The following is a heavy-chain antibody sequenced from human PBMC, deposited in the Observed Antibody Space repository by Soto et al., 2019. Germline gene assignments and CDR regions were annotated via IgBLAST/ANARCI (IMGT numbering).Heavy chain of an antibody. V-gene: IGHV1-69*12. J-gene: IGHJ4*02. CDR3: ASLGHRRRGVKRSWYGQGVDY. CDR2: IIPIFGTA. CDR1: GGTFSSYA. Sequence: QVQLVQSGAEVKKPGSSVKVSCKASGGTFSSYAISWVRQAPGQGLEWMGGIIPIFGTANYAQKFQGRVTIAADESRSTADMALSRLRCEDRAVYYCASLGHRRRGVKRSWYGQGVDYWGQGTLVTVSS. D-gene: IGHD6-13*01.